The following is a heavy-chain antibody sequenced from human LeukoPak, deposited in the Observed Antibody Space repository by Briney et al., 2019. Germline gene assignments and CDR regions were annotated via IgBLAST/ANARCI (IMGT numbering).Heavy chain of an antibody. CDR3: ARDHYHRAAGLVTY. CDR1: DTFTSYG. V-gene: IGHV1-18*04. CDR2: ISAYNGKT. D-gene: IGHD6-13*01. J-gene: IGHJ4*02. Sequence: APVTVSCKASDTFTSYGISWVREAPGPGLEWMGWISAYNGKTNYAQKLQGRVTMTTDTSTRTAYMELRSPRSDDTAVYYCARDHYHRAAGLVTYWGQGTLVTVSS.